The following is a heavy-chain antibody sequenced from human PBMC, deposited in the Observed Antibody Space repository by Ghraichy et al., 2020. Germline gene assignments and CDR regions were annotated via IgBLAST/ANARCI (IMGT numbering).Heavy chain of an antibody. D-gene: IGHD1-26*01. CDR3: AKDLGMRGVGATLDY. CDR2: ISDSGSGT. J-gene: IGHJ4*02. CDR1: GFTFSNYA. V-gene: IGHV3-23*01. Sequence: LTCAASGFTFSNYAMTWVRQAPGKGLEWVSSISDSGSGTYYADSVKGRVTISRDNSKNTLYLHINSLRVEDTAVYFCAKDLGMRGVGATLDYWGQGTPVTVSS.